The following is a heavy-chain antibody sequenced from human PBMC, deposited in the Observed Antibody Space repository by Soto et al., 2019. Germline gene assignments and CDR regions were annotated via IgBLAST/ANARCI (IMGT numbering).Heavy chain of an antibody. J-gene: IGHJ6*02. D-gene: IGHD6-13*01. V-gene: IGHV4-59*01. CDR2: IYYSGST. CDR3: ARDRTAALYYYYGMDV. CDR1: GGSISSYY. Sequence: QVQLQESGPGVVKPSETLSLTCTVSGGSISSYYWGWIRQPPGKGLEWIGYIYYSGSTNYNPSLKSRVTISVDTSKNQFSLKLSSVTAADTAVYYCARDRTAALYYYYGMDVWGQGTTVTVSS.